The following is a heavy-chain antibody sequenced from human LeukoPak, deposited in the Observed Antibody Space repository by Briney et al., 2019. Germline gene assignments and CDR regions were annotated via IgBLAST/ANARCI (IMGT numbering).Heavy chain of an antibody. V-gene: IGHV3-9*01. Sequence: GGSLRLSYVGSGFSLDDYAMHWVRQAPGKGLEWVSSIAWDSGNTAYGDSVKGRFTISRDNAKNSLYLEMNSLRPEDTAFYYCIKDMGFDLLKDAFEMWGRGTLVTVSS. J-gene: IGHJ3*02. D-gene: IGHD1-26*01. CDR1: GFSLDDYA. CDR2: IAWDSGNT. CDR3: IKDMGFDLLKDAFEM.